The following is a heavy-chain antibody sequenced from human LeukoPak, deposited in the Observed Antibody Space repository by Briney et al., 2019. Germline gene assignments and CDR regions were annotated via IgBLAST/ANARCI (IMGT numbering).Heavy chain of an antibody. J-gene: IGHJ3*02. CDR2: IYYSGST. Sequence: SETLSLTCTVSGGSISSYYWSWIRQPPGKGLEWIGYIYYSGSTNYNPSLKSRVTISVDTSKNQFSLKLSSVTAADTAVYYCARHIADDGAFDIWGQGTMVTVSS. CDR1: GGSISSYY. D-gene: IGHD2-15*01. CDR3: ARHIADDGAFDI. V-gene: IGHV4-59*08.